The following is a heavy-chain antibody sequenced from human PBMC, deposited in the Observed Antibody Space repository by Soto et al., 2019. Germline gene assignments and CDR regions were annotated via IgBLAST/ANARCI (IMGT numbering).Heavy chain of an antibody. Sequence: PGESLKISCKGSGYSFTSYWISWVRQMPGKGLEWMGRIDPSDSYTNYSPSFQGHVTISADKSISTAYLQWSSLKASDTAMYYCARGNGYCSSTSCYEGGYYYYGMDGSGQATTVTVSS. CDR2: IDPSDSYT. CDR1: GYSFTSYW. CDR3: ARGNGYCSSTSCYEGGYYYYGMDG. J-gene: IGHJ6*02. D-gene: IGHD2-2*03. V-gene: IGHV5-10-1*01.